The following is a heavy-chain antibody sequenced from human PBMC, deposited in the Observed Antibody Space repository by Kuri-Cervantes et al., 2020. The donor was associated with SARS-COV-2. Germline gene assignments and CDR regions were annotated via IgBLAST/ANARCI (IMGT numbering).Heavy chain of an antibody. J-gene: IGHJ3*02. V-gene: IGHV3-30-3*01. D-gene: IGHD4-23*01. CDR2: ISYDGSNK. CDR3: AREGLGYGGTDAFDI. Sequence: GGSLRLSCTVSGYSISSGYYWGWIRQPPGKGLEWVAVISYDGSNKYYADSVKGRFTISRDNSKNTLYLQMNSLRAEDTAVYYCAREGLGYGGTDAFDIWGQGTMVTVSS. CDR1: GYSISSGY.